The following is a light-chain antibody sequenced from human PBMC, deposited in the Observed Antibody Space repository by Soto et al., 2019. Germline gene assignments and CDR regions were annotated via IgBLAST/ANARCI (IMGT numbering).Light chain of an antibody. CDR3: QQYNNWPS. J-gene: IGKJ5*01. CDR1: QSFNSIY. CDR2: GAS. Sequence: EIVLTQSPGTLSLSPGERATLSCRASQSFNSIYLAWYQQKPGQAPRLLIYGASSRATGIPDRFSGSGSGTDFTLTIRSLQSEDFAVYFCQQYNNWPSFGQGTRLEIK. V-gene: IGKV3-20*01.